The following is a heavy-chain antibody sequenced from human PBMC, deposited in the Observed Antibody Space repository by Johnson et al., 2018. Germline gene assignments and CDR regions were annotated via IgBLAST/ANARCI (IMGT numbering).Heavy chain of an antibody. CDR3: ATRISAGAEYFQH. V-gene: IGHV1-69*01. CDR2: FIPIFGAA. D-gene: IGHD3-10*01. CDR1: GGTFSSYG. Sequence: QVQLVQSGAEVKKPGSSVKVSCKASGGTFSSYGISWVRQAPGQGLEWMGGFIPIFGAANYGQKFQGRVTITADESTNTAQRELSSLRSEDTAVCYCATRISAGAEYFQHWGQGTLVTVSS. J-gene: IGHJ1*01.